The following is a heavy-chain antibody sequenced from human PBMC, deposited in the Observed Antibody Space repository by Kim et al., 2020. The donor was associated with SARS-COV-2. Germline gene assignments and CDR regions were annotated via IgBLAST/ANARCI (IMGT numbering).Heavy chain of an antibody. J-gene: IGHJ4*02. V-gene: IGHV6-1*01. Sequence: SQTLSLTCAISGDSVSSNSAAWNWIRQSPSRGLEWLGRTYYRSKWYNDYAVSVKSRITINPDTSKNQFSLQLNSVTPEDTAVYYCARALDCSSTSCYTNDYWGQGTLVTVSS. D-gene: IGHD2-2*02. CDR3: ARALDCSSTSCYTNDY. CDR1: GDSVSSNSAA. CDR2: TYYRSKWYN.